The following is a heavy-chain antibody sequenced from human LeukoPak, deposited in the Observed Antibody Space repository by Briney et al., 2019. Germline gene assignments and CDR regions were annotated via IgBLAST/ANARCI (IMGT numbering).Heavy chain of an antibody. CDR1: GFTFSSYD. D-gene: IGHD6-13*01. CDR2: IGTAGDT. J-gene: IGHJ4*02. Sequence: GGSLRLSCAASGFTFSSYDMHWVRQATGKGLEWVSAIGTAGDTYYPGSVKGRFTISRENAKNSLYLQMNSLRDGDTAVYYCARGAAAAGTMDYWGQGTLVTVSS. V-gene: IGHV3-13*01. CDR3: ARGAAAAGTMDY.